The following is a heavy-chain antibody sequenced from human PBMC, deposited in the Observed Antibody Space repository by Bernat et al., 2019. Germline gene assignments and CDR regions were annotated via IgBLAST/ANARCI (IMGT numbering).Heavy chain of an antibody. CDR1: GFTVSSNY. CDR2: IYSGGST. J-gene: IGHJ4*02. CDR3: ARGAVAGTSGLLY. V-gene: IGHV3-53*04. Sequence: EVQLVESGGGLVQPGGSLRLSCAASGFTVSSNYMSWVRQAPGKGLEWGSVIYSGGSTYYADSVKGRFTISRHNSKNTLYLQMNSLGAEDTAVYYCARGAVAGTSGLLYWGQGTLVTVSS. D-gene: IGHD6-19*01.